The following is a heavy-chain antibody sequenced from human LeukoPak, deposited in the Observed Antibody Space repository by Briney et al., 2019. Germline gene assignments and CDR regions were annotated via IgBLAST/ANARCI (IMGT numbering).Heavy chain of an antibody. J-gene: IGHJ4*02. CDR3: ARGYDSSAYYPFNY. D-gene: IGHD3-22*01. CDR1: GGSFSGYY. V-gene: IGHV4-34*01. Sequence: SETLSLTCAVYGGSFSGYYWSWIRQPPGKGLEWIGYIYYSGSTYYNPSLKSRVTISVDTSKNQFSLKLSSVTAADTAVYYCARGYDSSAYYPFNYWGQGTLVTVSS. CDR2: IYYSGST.